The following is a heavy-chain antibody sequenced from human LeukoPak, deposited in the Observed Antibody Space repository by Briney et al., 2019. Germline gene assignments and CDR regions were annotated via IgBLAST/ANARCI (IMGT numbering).Heavy chain of an antibody. CDR1: GGSISSYY. J-gene: IGHJ6*03. D-gene: IGHD3-22*01. V-gene: IGHV4-59*08. CDR2: IYYSGST. CDR3: ARSPYYAQGPYYYYYMDV. Sequence: SETLSLTCAVSGGSISSYYWSWIRQPPGKGLEWIGYIYYSGSTNYNPSLKSRVTISVDTSKSQFSLKLSSVTAADTAVYYCARSPYYAQGPYYYYYMDVWGKGTTVTISS.